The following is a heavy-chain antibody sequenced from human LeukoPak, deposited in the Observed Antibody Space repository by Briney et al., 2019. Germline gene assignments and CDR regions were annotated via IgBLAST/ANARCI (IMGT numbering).Heavy chain of an antibody. Sequence: ASVKVSCKASGYTFTGYYMHWVRQAPGQGLEWMGWINPNSGGTNYAQKLQGRVTMTRDTSISTAYMELSRLTSDDTAVYYCARDPPGGGEDMDVWGQGTTVTVSS. CDR3: ARDPPGGGEDMDV. CDR1: GYTFTGYY. CDR2: INPNSGGT. J-gene: IGHJ6*02. D-gene: IGHD2-2*01. V-gene: IGHV1-2*02.